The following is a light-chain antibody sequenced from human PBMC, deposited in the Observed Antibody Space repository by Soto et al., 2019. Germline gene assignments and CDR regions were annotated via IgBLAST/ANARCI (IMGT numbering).Light chain of an antibody. CDR2: DAS. CDR3: QQYDNLPIT. Sequence: DIQMTQSPSSLSSSVGDRVTLTCQASQDISNYLNWYKQKLGKAPKLLSYDASNLETGVPSRFSGSGSGTDFTFTISSLQPEDIATYYCQQYDNLPITFGQGTRLEIK. V-gene: IGKV1-33*01. CDR1: QDISNY. J-gene: IGKJ5*01.